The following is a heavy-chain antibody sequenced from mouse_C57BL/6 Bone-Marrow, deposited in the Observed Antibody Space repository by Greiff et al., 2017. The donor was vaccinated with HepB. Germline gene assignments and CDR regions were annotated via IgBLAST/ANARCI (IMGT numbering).Heavy chain of an antibody. CDR3: ARQGGDY. CDR2: ISSGGSYT. CDR1: GFTFSSYG. Sequence: EVKLVESGGDLVKPGGSLKLSCAASGFTFSSYGMSWVRQTPDKRLEWVATISSGGSYTYYPDSVKGRFTISRDNAKNTLYLQMSSLKSEDTAMYYSARQGGDYWGQGTTLTVSS. J-gene: IGHJ2*01. V-gene: IGHV5-6*01.